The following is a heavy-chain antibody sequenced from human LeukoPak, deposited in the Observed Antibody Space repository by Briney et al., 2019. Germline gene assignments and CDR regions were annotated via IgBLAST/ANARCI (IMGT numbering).Heavy chain of an antibody. CDR1: GGSISSYY. Sequence: SETLSLTCTVSGGSISSYYWSWIRQPPGKGLEWIGYIYYSGSTNYNPSLKSRVTISVDTSKNQFSLKLRSVTAADTAVYYCARRSEYSSGWYYWGQGTLVTVSS. CDR2: IYYSGST. V-gene: IGHV4-59*08. D-gene: IGHD6-19*01. J-gene: IGHJ4*02. CDR3: ARRSEYSSGWYY.